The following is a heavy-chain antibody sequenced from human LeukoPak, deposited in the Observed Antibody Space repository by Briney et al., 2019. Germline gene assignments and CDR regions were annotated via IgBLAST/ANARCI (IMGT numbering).Heavy chain of an antibody. D-gene: IGHD1/OR15-1a*01. CDR3: ARHRNKGDGNE. V-gene: IGHV4-39*01. CDR2: INYSGTT. Sequence: SETLSLTCSVSGASISSSSYYWGWIRQPPGKGLEWIATINYSGTTHYNPSLKSRVTISADTSNNHFSLKLNSVTAADTAVYYCARHRNKGDGNEWGQGTLVIVSS. J-gene: IGHJ4*02. CDR1: GASISSSSYY.